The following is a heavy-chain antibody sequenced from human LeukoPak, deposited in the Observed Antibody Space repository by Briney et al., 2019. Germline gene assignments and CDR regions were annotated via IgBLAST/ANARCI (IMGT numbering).Heavy chain of an antibody. CDR2: INCNSGGT. D-gene: IGHD2-21*01. V-gene: IGHV1-2*02. CDR1: GYTFTSYG. Sequence: ASVKVSCKASGYTFTSYGISWVRQAPGQGLEWMGWINCNSGGTKYSQNFQGRVTMTRDTSISTVYMELSSLRSDDTAVYYCARDLITIATPYFDYWGQGTLVTVSS. CDR3: ARDLITIATPYFDY. J-gene: IGHJ4*02.